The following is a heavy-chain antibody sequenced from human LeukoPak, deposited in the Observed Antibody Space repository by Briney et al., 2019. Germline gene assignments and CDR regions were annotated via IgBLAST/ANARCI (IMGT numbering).Heavy chain of an antibody. Sequence: PGGSLRLSCAASGFPFSNYWMTWVRQAPGKGLEWVEWVANIKYDGSEIYYIDSVKGRFTISRDNAKNSLYLQMNSLRVEDTAIYYCARRTWAIDAFDIWGQGTMVTVSS. CDR1: GFPFSNYW. CDR3: ARRTWAIDAFDI. J-gene: IGHJ3*02. D-gene: IGHD3-16*01. V-gene: IGHV3-7*01. CDR2: IKYDGSEI.